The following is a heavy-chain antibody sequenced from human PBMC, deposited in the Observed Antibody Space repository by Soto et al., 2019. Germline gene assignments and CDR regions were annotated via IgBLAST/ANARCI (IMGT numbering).Heavy chain of an antibody. Sequence: QVQLVQSGAEVQKPGASVKVSCKTSGYTFTNHRMHWVRQAPGQGLEWMGIINPSGGGTIYAQKFQGRITMTGDKSTSTGDMGVSSLISEDTAVYYCARGFVFGTCYNIDFWGQVTLVSVSS. V-gene: IGHV1-46*03. D-gene: IGHD3-16*01. CDR1: GYTFTNHR. J-gene: IGHJ4*02. CDR2: INPSGGGT. CDR3: ARGFVFGTCYNIDF.